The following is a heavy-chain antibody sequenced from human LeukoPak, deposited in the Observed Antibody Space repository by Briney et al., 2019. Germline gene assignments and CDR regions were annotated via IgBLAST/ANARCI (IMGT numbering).Heavy chain of an antibody. V-gene: IGHV3-21*01. Sequence: GGSLRLSCAASGFTFSSYSMNWVRQAPGKGLEWVSSISSSRSYIYYADSVKGRFTISRDNAKNSLYLQMNSLRAEDTAVYYCARDGHGDYFDYWGQGTLVTVSS. D-gene: IGHD4-17*01. CDR1: GFTFSSYS. CDR3: ARDGHGDYFDY. J-gene: IGHJ4*02. CDR2: ISSSRSYI.